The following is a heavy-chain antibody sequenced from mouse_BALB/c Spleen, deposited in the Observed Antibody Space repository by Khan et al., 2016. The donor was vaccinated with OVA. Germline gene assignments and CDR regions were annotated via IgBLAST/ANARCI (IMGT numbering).Heavy chain of an antibody. J-gene: IGHJ3*01. CDR3: ARHASSSDWFAY. CDR2: INPSTGYS. Sequence: QVRLLQSGAELAKPGASVKMSCKASGYTFTSYWMHWVKQRPGQGLEWIGYINPSTGYSEYNQKFKDKVTLSADKSSSTAYLQLSSLKSDDSAIYYCARHASSSDWFAYWGQGTLVTVSA. CDR1: GYTFTSYW. D-gene: IGHD1-1*01. V-gene: IGHV1-7*01.